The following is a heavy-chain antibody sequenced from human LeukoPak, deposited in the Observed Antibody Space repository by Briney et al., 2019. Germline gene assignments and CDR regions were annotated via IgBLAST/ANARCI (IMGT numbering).Heavy chain of an antibody. CDR2: INHSGST. J-gene: IGHJ4*02. V-gene: IGHV4-34*01. CDR1: GGSFSGYY. CDR3: ARGLGYYGSGSYYD. D-gene: IGHD3-10*01. Sequence: SETLSLTCAVYGGSFSGYYWSWIRQPPGKGREWIGEINHSGSTNYNPSLKSRVTISVDTSKNQFSLKLSSVTAADTAVYYCARGLGYYGSGSYYDWGQGTLVTVSS.